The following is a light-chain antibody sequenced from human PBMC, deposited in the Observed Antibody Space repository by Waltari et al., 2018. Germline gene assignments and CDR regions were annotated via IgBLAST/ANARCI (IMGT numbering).Light chain of an antibody. CDR2: ATS. Sequence: DVQMTQSPSSLSASIGDTVTITCRASQGISSYLNWFQQKSGKAPKLLIYATSNVEDGVPSRFSGSGSGTEFTLTISSLQPEDFATYYCLQHNNYPWTFGQGTKVEIK. CDR1: QGISSY. V-gene: IGKV1-17*01. J-gene: IGKJ1*01. CDR3: LQHNNYPWT.